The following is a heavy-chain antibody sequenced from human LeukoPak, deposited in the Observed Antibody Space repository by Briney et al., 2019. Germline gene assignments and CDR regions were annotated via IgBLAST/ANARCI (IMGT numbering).Heavy chain of an antibody. Sequence: GGSLRLSCAASGFTFSSYEMNWVRQAPGEGLEWVSYISSSGYSIYYADSVKGRFSISRDNAKNSLYLQMNSLRAEDTAVYYCAGLFRNWSDGGVDQWGQGTLVTVSS. CDR2: ISSSGYSI. D-gene: IGHD1-1*01. J-gene: IGHJ4*02. CDR3: AGLFRNWSDGGVDQ. V-gene: IGHV3-48*03. CDR1: GFTFSSYE.